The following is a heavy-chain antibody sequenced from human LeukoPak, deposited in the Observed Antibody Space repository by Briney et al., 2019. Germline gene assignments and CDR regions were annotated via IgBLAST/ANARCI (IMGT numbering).Heavy chain of an antibody. CDR1: GYTFSDYS. Sequence: ASVKVSCKTSGYTFSDYSIHWVRQAPGQGLEWMGWINPNSGGTNYAQKFQGRVTMTRDTSISTAYMELSRLRSDDTAVYYCARVKEVLTYYDYVWGSYRSSFDYWGQGTLVTVSS. J-gene: IGHJ4*02. V-gene: IGHV1-2*02. D-gene: IGHD3-16*02. CDR3: ARVKEVLTYYDYVWGSYRSSFDY. CDR2: INPNSGGT.